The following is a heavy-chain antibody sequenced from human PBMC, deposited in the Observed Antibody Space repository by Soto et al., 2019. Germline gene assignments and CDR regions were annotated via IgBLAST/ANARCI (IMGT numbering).Heavy chain of an antibody. V-gene: IGHV5-51*01. Sequence: GESLKISCTGSGYSFNSYWIGCVGQRPGKGLEWMGIIYPGDFDTRYSQSFQGHLTMSVDKSINTAYLQWSSLETSDTAMYYCARLLGYSYGYKEFFDYWGKGTAITVSS. CDR1: GYSFNSYW. CDR3: ARLLGYSYGYKEFFDY. CDR2: IYPGDFDT. J-gene: IGHJ4*02. D-gene: IGHD5-18*01.